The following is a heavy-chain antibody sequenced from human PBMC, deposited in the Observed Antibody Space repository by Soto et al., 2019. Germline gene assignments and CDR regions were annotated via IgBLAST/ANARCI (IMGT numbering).Heavy chain of an antibody. Sequence: VGSLRLSCAVSGFTFSSYGMHWVRQAPGKGLEWVAVISYDGSNKYYADSVKGRFTISRDNSKNTLYLQMNSLRAEDTAVYYCAKDNGGYDAYYYYYGMDVWGQGTTVTVS. D-gene: IGHD5-12*01. CDR3: AKDNGGYDAYYYYYGMDV. J-gene: IGHJ6*02. CDR1: GFTFSSYG. CDR2: ISYDGSNK. V-gene: IGHV3-30*18.